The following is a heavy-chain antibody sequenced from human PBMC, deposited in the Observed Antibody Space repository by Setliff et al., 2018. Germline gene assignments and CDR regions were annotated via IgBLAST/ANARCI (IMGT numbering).Heavy chain of an antibody. Sequence: PSETLSLTCTVSGGSISSHYWSWIRQPPGKGLEWIGSIYYSGSTNYNPSLKSRVTISVDTSKNQFSLKLSSVTAADTAVYYCARDHRTTVTTTYDYWGQGTLVTVPS. CDR3: ARDHRTTVTTTYDY. V-gene: IGHV4-59*11. J-gene: IGHJ4*02. D-gene: IGHD4-4*01. CDR2: IYYSGST. CDR1: GGSISSHY.